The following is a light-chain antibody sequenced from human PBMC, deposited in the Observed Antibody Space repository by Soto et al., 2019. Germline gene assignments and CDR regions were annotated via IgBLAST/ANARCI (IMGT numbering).Light chain of an antibody. CDR2: GAS. J-gene: IGKJ1*01. V-gene: IGKV3-20*01. CDR3: QQYGSSPPWP. CDR1: QSVSGSY. Sequence: VWTMSKETPSLSPGERATLSFMAIQSVSGSYLAWYQQKPGQAPRLLIYGASSRATGIPDRLSGSGSGTDFTLTISRLEPEDFAVYYCQQYGSSPPWPFGQGTKVDIK.